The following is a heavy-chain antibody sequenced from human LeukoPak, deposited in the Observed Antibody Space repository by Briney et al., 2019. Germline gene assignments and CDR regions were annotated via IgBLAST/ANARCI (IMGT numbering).Heavy chain of an antibody. CDR3: ARDQLSVGASDY. V-gene: IGHV3-23*01. D-gene: IGHD1-26*01. CDR2: ISGSGGST. J-gene: IGHJ4*02. CDR1: GFTFSSYA. Sequence: PGGSLRLSCAASGFTFSSYAMSWVRQAPGKGLEWVSAISGSGGSTYYADSVKGRFTISRDNSKNTLYLQMNSLRAEDTAVYYCARDQLSVGASDYWGQGTLVTVSS.